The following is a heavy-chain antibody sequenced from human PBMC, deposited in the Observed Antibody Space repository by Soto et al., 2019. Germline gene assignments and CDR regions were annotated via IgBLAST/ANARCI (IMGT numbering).Heavy chain of an antibody. CDR1: GYNFATYW. Sequence: GESLKISCKGSGYNFATYWIGWVRQMPGKGLEWMGIIYPHDSDTRYSPSFQGQVTISADKSISTAYLQWSSLKASDTAIYYCATRLDKTLDFWGQGTLVTVSS. D-gene: IGHD3-9*01. CDR3: ATRLDKTLDF. CDR2: IYPHDSDT. V-gene: IGHV5-51*01. J-gene: IGHJ4*02.